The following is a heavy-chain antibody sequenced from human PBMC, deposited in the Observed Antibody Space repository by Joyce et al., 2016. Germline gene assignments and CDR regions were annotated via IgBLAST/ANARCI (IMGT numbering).Heavy chain of an antibody. CDR3: AKPRRYYYDSSAPFES. J-gene: IGHJ5*01. Sequence: QEQLVESGGGVVQPGRSLRLSCAASGFTFSSYGMHWVRQALGKGLEWVAVILYDGSNKYYADSVKGRFTISRDNSNNTLYLQLSSLRAEDTAVYYCAKPRRYYYDSSAPFESWGQGTLVTVSS. CDR1: GFTFSSYG. D-gene: IGHD3-22*01. CDR2: ILYDGSNK. V-gene: IGHV3-30*18.